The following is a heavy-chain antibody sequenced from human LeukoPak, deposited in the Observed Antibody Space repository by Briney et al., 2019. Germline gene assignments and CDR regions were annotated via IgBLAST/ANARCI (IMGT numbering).Heavy chain of an antibody. J-gene: IGHJ4*02. V-gene: IGHV3-21*01. CDR1: GFTFSFAA. CDR2: ISSSSSYI. D-gene: IGHD1-1*01. CDR3: ARDAEDNATGSLAPFDY. Sequence: PGGSLRLSCAASGFTFSFAAMTWVRQAPGKGLEWVSSISSSSSYIYYADSVKGRFTISRDNAKNSLYLHMNSLRAEDTAVYYCARDAEDNATGSLAPFDYWGQGTLVTVSS.